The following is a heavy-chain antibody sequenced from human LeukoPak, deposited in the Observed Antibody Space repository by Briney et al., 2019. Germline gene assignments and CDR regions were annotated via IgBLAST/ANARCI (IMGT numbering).Heavy chain of an antibody. CDR3: ARTTLSGSYYGLNLKNWFDP. D-gene: IGHD1-26*01. CDR1: GYTFTSYD. CDR2: MNPNSGNT. Sequence: ASVKVSCKASGYTFTSYDINWVRQATGQGLEWMGRMNPNSGNTGYAQKFQGRVTMTRNTSISTAYMELSSLRSEDTAVYYCARTTLSGSYYGLNLKNWFDPWGQGTLVTVSS. J-gene: IGHJ5*02. V-gene: IGHV1-8*01.